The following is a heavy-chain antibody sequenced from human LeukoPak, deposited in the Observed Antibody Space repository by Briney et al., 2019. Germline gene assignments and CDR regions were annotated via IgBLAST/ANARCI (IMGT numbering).Heavy chain of an antibody. D-gene: IGHD3-10*01. V-gene: IGHV3-33*01. Sequence: GGSLRLSCAASGFTFSSYGMHWVRQAPGKGLEWVAVIWYDGSNKYYADSVKGRFTISRDNSKNTLYLQMNSLRAEDTAVYYCARAFYYYGSGSYYNNNWFDPWGQGTLVTVSS. CDR3: ARAFYYYGSGSYYNNNWFDP. CDR2: IWYDGSNK. CDR1: GFTFSSYG. J-gene: IGHJ5*02.